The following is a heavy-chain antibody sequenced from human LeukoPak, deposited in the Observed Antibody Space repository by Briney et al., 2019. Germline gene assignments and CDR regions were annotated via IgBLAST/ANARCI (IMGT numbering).Heavy chain of an antibody. Sequence: ASVKVSCKASGYTFTSYAMHWVRQAPGQRLEWMGWSNAGNGNTKYSQEFQGRVTITRDTSASTAYMELSSLRSEDMAVYYCASPGYSSSWYLNYWGQGTLVTVSS. CDR2: SNAGNGNT. CDR1: GYTFTSYA. CDR3: ASPGYSSSWYLNY. J-gene: IGHJ4*02. V-gene: IGHV1-3*02. D-gene: IGHD6-13*01.